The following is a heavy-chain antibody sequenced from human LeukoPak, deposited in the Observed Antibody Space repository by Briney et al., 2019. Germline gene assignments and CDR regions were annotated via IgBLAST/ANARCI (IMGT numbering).Heavy chain of an antibody. D-gene: IGHD6-19*01. CDR3: AREGAVASDAFDI. CDR1: GFTFSSYG. J-gene: IGHJ3*02. V-gene: IGHV3-30*03. Sequence: EPGRSLRLSCAASGFTFSSYGLHWVRQAPGKGLEWVAVISYDGSNKYYADSVKGRFTISRDNSKNTLYLQMNSLRAEDTAVYYCAREGAVASDAFDIWGQGTMVTVSS. CDR2: ISYDGSNK.